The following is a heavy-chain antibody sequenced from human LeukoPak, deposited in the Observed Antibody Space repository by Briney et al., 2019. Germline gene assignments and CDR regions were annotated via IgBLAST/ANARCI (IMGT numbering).Heavy chain of an antibody. D-gene: IGHD3-10*01. CDR3: TYGPRHWFDP. J-gene: IGHJ5*02. Sequence: SVKVSCKASGGTFSSYAISWVRQAPGQGLEWMGGIIPIFGTANYAQKFQGRVTITTDESTSTAYMELSSLRSEDTAVYYCTYGPRHWFDPWGQGTLVTVSS. CDR1: GGTFSSYA. CDR2: IIPIFGTA. V-gene: IGHV1-69*05.